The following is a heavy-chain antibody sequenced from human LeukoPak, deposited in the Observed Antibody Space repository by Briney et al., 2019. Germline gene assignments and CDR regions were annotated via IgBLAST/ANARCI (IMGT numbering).Heavy chain of an antibody. D-gene: IGHD2-15*01. V-gene: IGHV3-53*01. CDR2: IYSGGST. J-gene: IGHJ6*02. CDR1: GFTVSSNY. Sequence: GGCLRLSCAASGFTVSSNYMSWVRQAPGKELEWVSVIYSGGSTYYADSVKGRFTISRDNSKNTLYLQMNSLRAEDTAVYYCARDGSGYYYYYGMDVWGQGTTVTVSS. CDR3: ARDGSGYYYYYGMDV.